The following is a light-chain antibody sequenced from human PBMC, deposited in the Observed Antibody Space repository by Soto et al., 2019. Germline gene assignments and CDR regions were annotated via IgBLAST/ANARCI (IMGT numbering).Light chain of an antibody. J-gene: IGKJ1*01. CDR3: QQYNNWPRT. CDR2: GAS. V-gene: IGKV3-15*01. CDR1: QSVSSN. Sequence: EIVMTQSPATLSVSPGERATLSCRASQSVSSNLARYQQKPGQAPRLLIYGASTRATGIPARFSGSGSGTEFTLTISSLQSEDIAVYYCQQYNNWPRTFGQGTKVEIK.